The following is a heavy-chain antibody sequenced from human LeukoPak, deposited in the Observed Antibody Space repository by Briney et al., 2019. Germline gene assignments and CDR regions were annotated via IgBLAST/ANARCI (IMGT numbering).Heavy chain of an antibody. J-gene: IGHJ4*02. CDR3: ARVTFVYYFDY. CDR1: GGTFSSYA. Sequence: SVKVSCKASGGTFSSYAISWVRQAPGQGLEWMGRIIPILGIANYAQKFQGRATITADKSTSTAYMELSSLRSEDTAVYYCARVTFVYYFDYWGQGTLVTVSS. CDR2: IIPILGIA. V-gene: IGHV1-69*04. D-gene: IGHD3-16*01.